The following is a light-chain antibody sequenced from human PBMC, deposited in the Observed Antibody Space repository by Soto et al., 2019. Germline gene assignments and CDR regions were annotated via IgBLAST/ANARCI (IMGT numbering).Light chain of an antibody. CDR2: EAS. J-gene: IGKJ2*01. Sequence: EIVLTQSPGTLSLSPGERATLSCRASQSVSSRYLAWYQQKPGQAPSVLIYEASSRATGIPDRFSGSGSGTDFTLTISRLEPADFAVYYCQQYGSSPPYTFGQGTKVEIK. V-gene: IGKV3-20*01. CDR3: QQYGSSPPYT. CDR1: QSVSSRY.